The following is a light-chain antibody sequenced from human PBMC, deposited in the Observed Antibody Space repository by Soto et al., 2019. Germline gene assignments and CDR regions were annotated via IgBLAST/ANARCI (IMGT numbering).Light chain of an antibody. Sequence: QSVLTRPPSVSAAPGQKVIISCSGSNSNIGDNYVSWYQQLPGTAPKLLIYGNNKRPSGIPDRFSGSKSGTSATLGITGLQTGAEADYYCGTWDTSLSAVVFGGGTKLTVL. V-gene: IGLV1-51*01. J-gene: IGLJ2*01. CDR1: NSNIGDNY. CDR3: GTWDTSLSAVV. CDR2: GNN.